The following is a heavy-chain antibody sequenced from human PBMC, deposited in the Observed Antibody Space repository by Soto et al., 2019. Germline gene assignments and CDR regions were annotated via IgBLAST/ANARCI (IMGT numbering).Heavy chain of an antibody. V-gene: IGHV3-9*01. J-gene: IGHJ6*02. CDR3: AKSKGGTANGMDV. Sequence: ELQLVESGGGLVQPGRSLRLSCAASGFSFDEYGMHWVRQAPGKGLEWVSGISWNSGTIGYADSVKGRFSISRDNAKKSLYLQMNSLRAEDRALYYCAKSKGGTANGMDVWGQGTTVIVSS. CDR1: GFSFDEYG. D-gene: IGHD2-21*02. CDR2: ISWNSGTI.